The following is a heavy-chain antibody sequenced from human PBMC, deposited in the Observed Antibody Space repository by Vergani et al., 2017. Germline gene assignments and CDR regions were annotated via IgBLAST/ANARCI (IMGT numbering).Heavy chain of an antibody. CDR2: INHSGST. Sequence: QVQLQQWGAGLLKPSETLSLTCAVYGGSFSGYYWSWIRQPPGKGLEWFGEINHSGSTNYNPYLKSQVIISVDTSKNQFSLKLSSVTAADTAVYYCARGKPYYYGSAAITYYFDYWGQGTLVTVSS. D-gene: IGHD3-10*01. V-gene: IGHV4-34*01. CDR1: GGSFSGYY. J-gene: IGHJ4*02. CDR3: ARGKPYYYGSAAITYYFDY.